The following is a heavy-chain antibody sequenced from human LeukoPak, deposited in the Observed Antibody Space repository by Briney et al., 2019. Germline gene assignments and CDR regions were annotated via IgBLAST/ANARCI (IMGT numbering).Heavy chain of an antibody. CDR1: GYSISSDYY. D-gene: IGHD2-2*01. CDR3: ARAPLYCSSTSCGGYFDY. CDR2: IYHSGST. J-gene: IGHJ4*02. Sequence: SETLSLTCIVSGYSISSDYYWGWIRQPPGKGLEWIGGIYHSGSTYYNPSLKSRVTISVDTSKNQFSLKLSSVTAADTAVYYCARAPLYCSSTSCGGYFDYWGQGTLVTVSS. V-gene: IGHV4-38-2*02.